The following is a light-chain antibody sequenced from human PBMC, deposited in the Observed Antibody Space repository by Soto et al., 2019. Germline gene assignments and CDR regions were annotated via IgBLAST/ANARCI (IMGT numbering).Light chain of an antibody. V-gene: IGLV1-47*01. CDR2: RNN. J-gene: IGLJ1*01. CDR1: SSNIGSNY. Sequence: SALTQPPSASGTPGQRVTISCSGSSSNIGSNYVYWYQQLPGTAPKLLIYRNNQRPSGVPDRFSGSKSGTSASLAIGGLRSEDEADYYCAAWDDSLSGRYVFGTGTKVTVL. CDR3: AAWDDSLSGRYV.